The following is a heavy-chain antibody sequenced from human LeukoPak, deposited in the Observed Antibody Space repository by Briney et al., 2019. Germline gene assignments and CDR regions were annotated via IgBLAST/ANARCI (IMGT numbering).Heavy chain of an antibody. Sequence: SETLSLTCTVSGGSISSYYWSWIRQPPGKGLEWIGYIYYSGSTNYNPSLKSRVTISVDTSKNQFSLKLSSVTAADTAVYYCARGYYDSSGYFIPDYWGQGTLVTVSS. J-gene: IGHJ4*02. D-gene: IGHD3-22*01. CDR2: IYYSGST. V-gene: IGHV4-59*01. CDR1: GGSISSYY. CDR3: ARGYYDSSGYFIPDY.